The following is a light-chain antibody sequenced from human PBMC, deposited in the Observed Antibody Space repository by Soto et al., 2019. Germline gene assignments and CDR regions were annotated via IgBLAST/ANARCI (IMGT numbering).Light chain of an antibody. V-gene: IGLV2-14*03. Sequence: QSALAQPASVSGSPGQSVAITCAGSSSDVGGYDYVSWYQQHPDKAPKLILYDVTNRPSGISFRFSGSKSGNTASLTISGLQPEDEADYYCRSYTSSATYVFGTRTKVTVL. CDR2: DVT. CDR1: SSDVGGYDY. J-gene: IGLJ1*01. CDR3: RSYTSSATYV.